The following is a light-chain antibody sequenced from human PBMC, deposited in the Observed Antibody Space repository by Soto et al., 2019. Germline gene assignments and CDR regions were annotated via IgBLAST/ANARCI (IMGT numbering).Light chain of an antibody. V-gene: IGKV1-39*01. CDR2: AAS. J-gene: IGKJ1*01. Sequence: DIQMTQSPSSLSASVGDRVTITCRASQSISSYLNWYQQKPGKAPKVLIYAASRLQSGVPSRFSGSGSGTDFTLTISSLQTEDFATYYCQQSYSTLWTFGQGTKVDIK. CDR3: QQSYSTLWT. CDR1: QSISSY.